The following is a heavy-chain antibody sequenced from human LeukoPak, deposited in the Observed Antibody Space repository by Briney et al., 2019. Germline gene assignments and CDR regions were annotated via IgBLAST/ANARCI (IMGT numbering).Heavy chain of an antibody. Sequence: GRSLRLSCAASGFTFSSYAMHWVRQAPGKGLEWVAVISYDGSNKYYAVSVKGRFTISRDNSKNTLYLQMNSLRAEDTAVYYCARDKSRGASSPYFDYWGQGTLVTVSS. CDR1: GFTFSSYA. CDR2: ISYDGSNK. D-gene: IGHD3-10*01. V-gene: IGHV3-30-3*01. J-gene: IGHJ4*02. CDR3: ARDKSRGASSPYFDY.